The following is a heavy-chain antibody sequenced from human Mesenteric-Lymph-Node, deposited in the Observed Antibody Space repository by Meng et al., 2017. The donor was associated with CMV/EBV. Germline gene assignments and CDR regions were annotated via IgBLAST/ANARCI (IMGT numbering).Heavy chain of an antibody. CDR3: ARRDYYSYDNTGGSFFDK. CDR2: IKHRGRT. Sequence: GSLRLSGAVHGGSFSDHFWNWIRQPPGKGLEWLEEIKHRGRTNYNPTLKSRLNISVDTSENQFSLTLTSLTAADAAVYYCARRDYYSYDNTGGSFFDKWGQGTLVTVSS. CDR1: GGSFSDHF. V-gene: IGHV4-34*01. D-gene: IGHD3-22*01. J-gene: IGHJ4*02.